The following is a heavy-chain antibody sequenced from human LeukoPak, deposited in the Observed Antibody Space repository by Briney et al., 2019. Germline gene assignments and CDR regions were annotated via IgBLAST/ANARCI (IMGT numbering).Heavy chain of an antibody. V-gene: IGHV4-59*02. Sequence: PSETLSLTCTVSGGSVTSYYWSWIRQPPGKGLEWIGYMYYSGSTSYNPSLKSRVTISVDTSKNQLSLKLRSVTAADTAVYYCARDKQPGDYWGQGTLVTVSS. CDR2: MYYSGST. D-gene: IGHD6-13*01. CDR3: ARDKQPGDY. J-gene: IGHJ4*02. CDR1: GGSVTSYY.